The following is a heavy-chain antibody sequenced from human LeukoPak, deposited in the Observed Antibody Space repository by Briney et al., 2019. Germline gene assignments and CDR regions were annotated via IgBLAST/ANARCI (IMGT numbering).Heavy chain of an antibody. CDR3: ARGLDLGYFQH. CDR1: GFTFSSYD. CDR2: IWYDGSNK. J-gene: IGHJ1*01. D-gene: IGHD4-11*01. Sequence: GGSLRLSCVVSGFTFSSYDMHWVRQAPGKGLEWVAVIWYDGSNKYYADSVKGRFTISRDNSKNTLYLQMNSQRAEDTAVYYCARGLDLGYFQHWGQGTLVTVSS. V-gene: IGHV3-33*01.